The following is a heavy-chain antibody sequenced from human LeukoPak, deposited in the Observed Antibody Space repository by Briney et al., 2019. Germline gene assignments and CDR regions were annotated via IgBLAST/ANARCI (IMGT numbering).Heavy chain of an antibody. V-gene: IGHV3-66*01. Sequence: PGGSLRLSCAASGFTVSSNYMTWVRQAPGKGLEWVSVIYSGGSTYYADSVKGRFTISRDNSKNTLYLQMNSLRAEDTAVYYCAREAGRAAFDIWGQGTMVTVSS. J-gene: IGHJ3*02. CDR2: IYSGGST. CDR3: AREAGRAAFDI. D-gene: IGHD6-19*01. CDR1: GFTVSSNY.